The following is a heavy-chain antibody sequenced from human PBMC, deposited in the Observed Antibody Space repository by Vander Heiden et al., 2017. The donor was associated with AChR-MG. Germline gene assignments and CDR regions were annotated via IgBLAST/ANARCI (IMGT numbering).Heavy chain of an antibody. CDR2: IKQDGSEK. D-gene: IGHD6-13*01. CDR1: GFTFSNYW. J-gene: IGHJ6*02. V-gene: IGHV3-7*01. Sequence: EVQLVESGGGLVQPGGSLRLSCAASGFTFSNYWMSWVRQAPGKGLEWVANIKQDGSEKYYVDSVKGRFTISRDNAKNSLYLQMNSLRAEDTAVYYCASGSSWYTYYYYGMDVWGQGTTVTVSS. CDR3: ASGSSWYTYYYYGMDV.